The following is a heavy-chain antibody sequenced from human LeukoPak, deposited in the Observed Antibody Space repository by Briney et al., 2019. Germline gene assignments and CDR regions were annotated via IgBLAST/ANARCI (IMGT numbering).Heavy chain of an antibody. D-gene: IGHD2-2*01. CDR2: INHSGST. J-gene: IGHJ4*02. CDR1: GGSFSGYY. CDR3: ARADSYYCSSTSCTGHYFDS. Sequence: KPSETLSLTCAVYGGSFSGYYWSWIRQPPGKGLEWIGEINHSGSTNYNPSLKSRVTISVDTSKNQFSLKVRSVTAADTAVYFCARADSYYCSSTSCTGHYFDSWGPGTLVTVSS. V-gene: IGHV4-34*01.